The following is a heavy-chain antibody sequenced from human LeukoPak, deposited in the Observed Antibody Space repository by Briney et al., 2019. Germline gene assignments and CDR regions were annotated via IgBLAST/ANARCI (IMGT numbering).Heavy chain of an antibody. CDR1: GFTFSSYA. CDR2: ISESGGST. Sequence: GGSLRLSCAASGFTFSSYAMSWVRQPPGKGLEWVSSISESGGSTYYADSMKGRFTTSTDNSKNTLYLRINSLRTANPSVSYCATTRGRIVGATYYWGQGTLVTVSS. CDR3: ATTRGRIVGATYY. J-gene: IGHJ4*02. D-gene: IGHD1-26*01. V-gene: IGHV3-23*01.